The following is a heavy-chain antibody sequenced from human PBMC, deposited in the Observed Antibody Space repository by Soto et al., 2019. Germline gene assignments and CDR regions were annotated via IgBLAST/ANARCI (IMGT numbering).Heavy chain of an antibody. D-gene: IGHD2-2*01. V-gene: IGHV5-51*01. CDR1: GYSFTSYW. Sequence: GESLKISCKGSGYSFTSYWIGWVRQMPGKGLEWMGIIYPGDSDTRYSPSFQGQVTISADKSISTAYLQWSSLKASDTAMYYCAVGLGYCSSTSCYDYYYYYGMDVWGQGTTVTVSS. J-gene: IGHJ6*02. CDR3: AVGLGYCSSTSCYDYYYYYGMDV. CDR2: IYPGDSDT.